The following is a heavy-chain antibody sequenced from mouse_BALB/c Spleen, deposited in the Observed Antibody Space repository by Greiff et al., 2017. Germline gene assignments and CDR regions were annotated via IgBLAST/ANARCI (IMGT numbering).Heavy chain of an antibody. CDR2: MWGDGST. V-gene: IGHV2-6-7*01. Sequence: QVQRVESGPGLVAPSQSLSITCTVSGFSFTGYDVNWVRQPPGKGLEWLGMMWGDGSTDYNSALKSRLSISKDNSKSQVFLKMNSLQTDDTARYYCARDIKCYAMDYWGQGTSVTVSA. J-gene: IGHJ4*01. CDR1: GFSFTGYD. D-gene: IGHD1-3*01. CDR3: ARDIKCYAMDY.